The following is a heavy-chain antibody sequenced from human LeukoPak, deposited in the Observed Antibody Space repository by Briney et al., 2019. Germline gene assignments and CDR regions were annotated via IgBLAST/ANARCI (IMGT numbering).Heavy chain of an antibody. CDR1: GYTFTGYY. V-gene: IGHV1-2*02. CDR2: INPNSGGT. D-gene: IGHD5/OR15-5a*01. Sequence: RASVKVSCKASGYTFTGYYMHWVRQAPGQGLEWMGWINPNSGGTNYAQKFQGRVTMTRDTSISTAYMELSRLRSDDTAVYYCARDLRDYYYYYYMDVWGKGTTVTVSS. J-gene: IGHJ6*03. CDR3: ARDLRDYYYYYYMDV.